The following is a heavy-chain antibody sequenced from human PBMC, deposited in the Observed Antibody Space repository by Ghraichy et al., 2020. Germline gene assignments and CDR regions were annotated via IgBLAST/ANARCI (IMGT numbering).Heavy chain of an antibody. Sequence: SETLSLTCAVYGGSFSGYYWSWIRQPPGKGLEWIGEINHSGSTNYNPSLKSRVTISVDTSKNQFSLKLSSVTAADTAVYYCARFVYGGSGGGYYGMDVWGQGTTVTVSS. CDR3: ARFVYGGSGGGYYGMDV. CDR1: GGSFSGYY. D-gene: IGHD5/OR15-5a*01. J-gene: IGHJ6*02. V-gene: IGHV4-34*01. CDR2: INHSGST.